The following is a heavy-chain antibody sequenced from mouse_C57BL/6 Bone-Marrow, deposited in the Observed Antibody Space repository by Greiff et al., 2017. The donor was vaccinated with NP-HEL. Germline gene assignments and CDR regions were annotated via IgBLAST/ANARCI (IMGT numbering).Heavy chain of an antibody. D-gene: IGHD1-3*01. V-gene: IGHV1-69*01. CDR3: AREGYKSYFDY. CDR2: IDPSDSYT. CDR1: GYTFTSYW. J-gene: IGHJ2*01. Sequence: QVQLQQPGAELVMPGASVKLSCKASGYTFTSYWMHWVKQRPGQGLEWIGEIDPSDSYTNYNQKFKGKSTLTVDKSSSTAYMQLSSLTSEYSAVYYCAREGYKSYFDYWGQGTTLTVSS.